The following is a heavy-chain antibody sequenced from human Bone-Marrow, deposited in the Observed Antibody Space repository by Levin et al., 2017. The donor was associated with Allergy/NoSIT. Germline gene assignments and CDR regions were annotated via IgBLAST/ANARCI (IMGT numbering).Heavy chain of an antibody. D-gene: IGHD3-16*02. CDR3: ARDRPTQGYDYVWGSYRYGFDY. CDR1: GFTFSSYW. J-gene: IGHJ4*02. V-gene: IGHV3-7*04. Sequence: TGGSLRLSCAASGFTFSSYWMSWVRQAPGKGLEWVANIKQDGSEKYYVDSVKGRFTISRDNAKNSLYLQMNSLRAEDTAVYYCARDRPTQGYDYVWGSYRYGFDYWGQGTLVTVSS. CDR2: IKQDGSEK.